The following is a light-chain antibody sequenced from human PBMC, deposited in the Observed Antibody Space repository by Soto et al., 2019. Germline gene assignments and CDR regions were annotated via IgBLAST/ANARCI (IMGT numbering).Light chain of an antibody. CDR1: QTVRNNY. Sequence: EFVLTQSPGTLSLSPGERATLSCRASQTVRNNYLAWYQQKPGQAPRLLIYDASSRATGIPDRFSGGGSGTDFTLTISRLEPEDFAVYSCQQYGRPPQTCGQGTKVDIK. CDR2: DAS. V-gene: IGKV3-20*01. J-gene: IGKJ1*01. CDR3: QQYGRPPQT.